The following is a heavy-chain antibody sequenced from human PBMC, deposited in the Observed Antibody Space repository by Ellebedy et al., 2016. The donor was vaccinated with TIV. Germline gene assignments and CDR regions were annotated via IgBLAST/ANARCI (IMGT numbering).Heavy chain of an antibody. J-gene: IGHJ3*02. V-gene: IGHV3-53*01. CDR2: IYSGGGT. CDR3: LVVTAPEDAFDI. Sequence: PGGSLRLSCAASGFTVSSNYMSWVRQAPGKGLEWVSLIYSGGGTYYADSVKGRFTISRDNSKNTLYLQMNSLRAEDTAVYYCLVVTAPEDAFDIWGQGTMVTVSS. D-gene: IGHD2-21*02. CDR1: GFTVSSNY.